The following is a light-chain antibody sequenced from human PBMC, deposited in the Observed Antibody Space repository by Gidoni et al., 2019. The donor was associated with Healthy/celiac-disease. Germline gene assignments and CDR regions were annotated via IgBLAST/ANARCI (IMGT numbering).Light chain of an antibody. CDR3: QQYNNFFT. V-gene: IGKV3-15*01. CDR2: GAS. Sequence: EIVMTQSPATLSVSPGERATLSCRASQSVSSNLAWYQQKPGQAPRLLIYGASTRATGIPARFSGSGSGTEFTLTISSLQSEDFAVYYCQQYNNFFTFGPETKVVIK. J-gene: IGKJ3*01. CDR1: QSVSSN.